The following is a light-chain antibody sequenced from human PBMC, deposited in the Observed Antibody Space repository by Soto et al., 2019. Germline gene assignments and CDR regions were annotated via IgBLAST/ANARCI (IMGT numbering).Light chain of an antibody. V-gene: IGLV2-14*01. CDR3: SSYTSSRGV. J-gene: IGLJ1*01. CDR1: SSDVGGYNY. CDR2: EVS. Sequence: QSALTQPASVSGSPGQSITISCTGTSSDVGGYNYVSWYQQHPGKAPKLMIYEVSNRPSGVSNRFSGSKAGNTASLTISGLQAEEVADYYCSSYTSSRGVFGTGTKLTVL.